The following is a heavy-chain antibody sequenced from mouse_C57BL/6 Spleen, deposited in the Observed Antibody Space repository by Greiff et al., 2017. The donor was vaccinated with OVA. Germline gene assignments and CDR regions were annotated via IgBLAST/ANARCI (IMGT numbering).Heavy chain of an antibody. CDR1: GYSITSGYY. Sequence: EVQRVESGPGLVKPSQSLSLTCSVTGYSITSGYYWNWIRQFPGNKLEWMGYISYDGSNNYNPSLKNRISITRDTSKNQFFLKLNSVTTEDTATYYCARDLQDDPSYAMDYWGQGTSVTVSS. V-gene: IGHV3-6*01. J-gene: IGHJ4*01. CDR3: ARDLQDDPSYAMDY. D-gene: IGHD2-3*01. CDR2: ISYDGSN.